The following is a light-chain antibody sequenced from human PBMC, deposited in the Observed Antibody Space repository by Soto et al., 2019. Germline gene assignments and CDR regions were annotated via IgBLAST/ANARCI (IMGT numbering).Light chain of an antibody. CDR2: DAS. Sequence: EVLLTQSPATLSFTPGESATLSCRASQPINTYLGWYQQKSGQSPRLLIYDASNRAADIPARFSASGFGTDFTLTISSRKPEDFGTYYCHPRNNWPPEDTFGQGTKLEI. CDR3: HPRNNWPPEDT. J-gene: IGKJ2*01. V-gene: IGKV3-11*01. CDR1: QPINTY.